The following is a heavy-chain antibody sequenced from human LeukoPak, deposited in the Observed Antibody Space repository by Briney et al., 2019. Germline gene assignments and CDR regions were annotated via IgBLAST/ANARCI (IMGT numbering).Heavy chain of an antibody. V-gene: IGHV1-69*05. CDR1: GGTFSSYA. CDR3: ASSWWGRNYYDSSGCFNWFDP. D-gene: IGHD3-22*01. Sequence: GSSVKVSCKASGGTFSSYAISWVRQAPGQGLEWMGGIIPIFGTANYAQKFQGRVTITTDESTSTAYMELSSLRSEDTAVYYCASSWWGRNYYDSSGCFNWFDPWGQGTLVTVSS. J-gene: IGHJ5*02. CDR2: IIPIFGTA.